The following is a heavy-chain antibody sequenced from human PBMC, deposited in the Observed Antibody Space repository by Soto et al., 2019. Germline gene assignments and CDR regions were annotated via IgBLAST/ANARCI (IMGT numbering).Heavy chain of an antibody. V-gene: IGHV1-69*13. CDR2: IIPIFGTA. CDR1: GGTFSSYA. D-gene: IGHD6-6*01. Sequence: SVKVSCKASGGTFSSYAISWVRQAPGQGLERMGGIIPIFGTANYAQKFQGRVTITADESTSTAYMELSSLRSEDTAVYYCARRPYSSSSAYFDYWGQGTLVTVSS. J-gene: IGHJ4*02. CDR3: ARRPYSSSSAYFDY.